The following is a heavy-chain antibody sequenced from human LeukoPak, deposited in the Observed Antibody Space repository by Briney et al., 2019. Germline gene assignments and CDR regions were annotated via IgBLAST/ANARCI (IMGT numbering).Heavy chain of an antibody. CDR2: IYYSWST. V-gene: IGHV4-59*01. CDR1: GGSISSYY. D-gene: IGHD5-24*01. CDR3: AKDKVRWLQSYYYYMDL. J-gene: IGHJ6*03. Sequence: SETLSLTCTVSGGSISSYYWSWIRQPPRKGLEWIGYIYYSWSTNYNPSLKSRVTISVDTSKNQFSLKLSSVTAADTAVYYCAKDKVRWLQSYYYYMDLWGKGTTVTVSS.